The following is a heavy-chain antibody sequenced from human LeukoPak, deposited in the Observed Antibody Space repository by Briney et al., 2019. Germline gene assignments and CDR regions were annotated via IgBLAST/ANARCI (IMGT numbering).Heavy chain of an antibody. CDR3: ARLPGDSSGYYFDY. CDR2: IYYSGST. J-gene: IGHJ4*02. V-gene: IGHV4-39*07. CDR1: GGSISSSSYY. D-gene: IGHD3-22*01. Sequence: PSETLSLTCTVSGGSISSSSYYWGWIRQPPGKGLEWIGSIYYSGSTYYNPSLKSRVTISVDTSKNQFSLRLTSVTAADTAVYYCARLPGDSSGYYFDYWGQGTLVTVSS.